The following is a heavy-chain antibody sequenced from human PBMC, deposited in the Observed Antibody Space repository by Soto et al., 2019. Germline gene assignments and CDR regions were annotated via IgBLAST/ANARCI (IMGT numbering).Heavy chain of an antibody. CDR2: INSDGSST. Sequence: PGGSLRLSCAASGFTFSSYWMHWVRQAPGKGLVWVSGINSDGSSTSYADSVKGRFTISRDNSKNTLYLQMNSLRAEDTAVYYCAKRYRLGYCTNGVCYQFEYWGQGTLVTVSS. V-gene: IGHV3-74*01. CDR3: AKRYRLGYCTNGVCYQFEY. J-gene: IGHJ4*02. CDR1: GFTFSSYW. D-gene: IGHD2-8*01.